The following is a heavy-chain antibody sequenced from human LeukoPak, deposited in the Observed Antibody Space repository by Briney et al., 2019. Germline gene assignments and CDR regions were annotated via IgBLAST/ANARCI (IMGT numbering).Heavy chain of an antibody. D-gene: IGHD3-9*01. Sequence: ASVKVSCKASGCTFIAYYIHWVRQAPGQGLEWMGWINPKSGGTNYAQKFQGRVTMTRDTSISTAYVELRRLRSDDTAVYYCGRSENSAVTGPDYWGQGTLVTVSS. CDR1: GCTFIAYY. V-gene: IGHV1-2*02. J-gene: IGHJ4*02. CDR2: INPKSGGT. CDR3: GRSENSAVTGPDY.